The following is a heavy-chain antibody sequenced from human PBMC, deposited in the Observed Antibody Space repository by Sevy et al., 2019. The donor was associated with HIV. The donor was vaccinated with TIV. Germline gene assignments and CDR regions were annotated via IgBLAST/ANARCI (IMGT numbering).Heavy chain of an antibody. V-gene: IGHV4-31*03. J-gene: IGHJ5*02. CDR2: IFHTGST. CDR3: AREGTKGVWSDP. CDR1: GGSINSGDYY. D-gene: IGHD3-16*01. Sequence: SETLSLTCTVSGGSINSGDYYWSWIRQHPEKGLEWIGYIFHTGSTYYNRSFKSRATISVDTSKNQFSLKLSLMTAADTAVYYCAREGTKGVWSDPWGQGTLVTVSS.